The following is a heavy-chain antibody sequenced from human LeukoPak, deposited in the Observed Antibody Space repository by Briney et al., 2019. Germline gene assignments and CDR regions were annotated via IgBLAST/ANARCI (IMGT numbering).Heavy chain of an antibody. V-gene: IGHV4-4*07. J-gene: IGHJ5*02. CDR1: GGSISSYY. CDR2: IYTSGST. Sequence: PSETLSVTCTVSGGSISSYYWSWIRQPAGKGLEWIGRIYTSGSTNYNPSLKSRVTMSVDTSKNQFSLKLSSVTAADTAVYYCARDWGYSSGSYRWFDPWGQGTLVTVSS. CDR3: ARDWGYSSGSYRWFDP. D-gene: IGHD6-19*01.